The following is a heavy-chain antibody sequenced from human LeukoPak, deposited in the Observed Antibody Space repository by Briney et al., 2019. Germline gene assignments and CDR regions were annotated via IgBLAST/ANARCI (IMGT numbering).Heavy chain of an antibody. D-gene: IGHD6-19*01. CDR3: AKDPFKTVAGTYRGVGY. CDR2: ISGSGGST. Sequence: PGGSLRLSCAASGFTFSSYAMSWVRQAPGKGLEWVSAISGSGGSTYYADSVKGRFTISRDNSKNTLYLQMNSLRAEDTAVYYCAKDPFKTVAGTYRGVGYWGQGTLVTGSS. CDR1: GFTFSSYA. V-gene: IGHV3-23*01. J-gene: IGHJ4*02.